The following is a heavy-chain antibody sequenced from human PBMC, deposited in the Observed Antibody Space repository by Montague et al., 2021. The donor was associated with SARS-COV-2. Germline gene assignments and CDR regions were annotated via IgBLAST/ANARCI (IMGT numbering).Heavy chain of an antibody. J-gene: IGHJ4*02. CDR1: SGSPGYHH. D-gene: IGHD2/OR15-2a*01. CDR2: MNETVNI. Sequence: SETLSLTCTVSSGSPGYHHWPWFQHSPDKTPEWVCYMNETVNILYNPSLRSRVSISADTSKSQFSLRLTSVTAADSARYYCARNMAYWGQGVLVTV. V-gene: IGHV4-4*09. CDR3: ARNMAY.